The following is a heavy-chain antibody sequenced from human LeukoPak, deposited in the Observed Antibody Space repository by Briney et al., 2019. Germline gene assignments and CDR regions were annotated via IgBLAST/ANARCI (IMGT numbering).Heavy chain of an antibody. CDR3: ARDRLGGYSYVY. J-gene: IGHJ4*02. CDR2: LYYSGST. CDR1: GGSISSYY. D-gene: IGHD5-12*01. Sequence: SETLSLTCTVSGGSISSYYWSWIRQPPGKGLEWIGYLYYSGSTNYNPSLKSRVTISKDTSKNQFSLKLSSVTAADTAVYYCARDRLGGYSYVYWGQGSLVTVSS. V-gene: IGHV4-59*01.